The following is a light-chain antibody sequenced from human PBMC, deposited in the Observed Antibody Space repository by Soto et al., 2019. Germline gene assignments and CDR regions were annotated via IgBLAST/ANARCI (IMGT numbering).Light chain of an antibody. CDR2: WAS. J-gene: IGKJ4*01. CDR1: QSVLYSSNNKNY. V-gene: IGKV4-1*01. Sequence: DIVMTQSPDSLAVSLGERATINCKSSQSVLYSSNNKNYLAWYQQKPGQPPKLLIYWASTRESGVPDRFSGSGSGTDFTLTTSSVQAEDVAVYYCQQSYSTPLTFGGGTKVEIK. CDR3: QQSYSTPLT.